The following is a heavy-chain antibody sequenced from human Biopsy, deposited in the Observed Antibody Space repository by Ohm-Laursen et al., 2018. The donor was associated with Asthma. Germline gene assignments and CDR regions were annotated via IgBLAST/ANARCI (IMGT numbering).Heavy chain of an antibody. V-gene: IGHV1-2*04. CDR3: AREVLWFGESTNPGGMDV. J-gene: IGHJ6*02. D-gene: IGHD3-10*01. CDR2: INPNSGGT. Sequence: AASVKVSCKASGYTFTGYYMHWVRQAPGQGLEWMGWINPNSGGTNYAQKFQGWVTMTRDTSISTAYTELSRLRSDDTAVYYCAREVLWFGESTNPGGMDVWGQGTTVTVSS. CDR1: GYTFTGYY.